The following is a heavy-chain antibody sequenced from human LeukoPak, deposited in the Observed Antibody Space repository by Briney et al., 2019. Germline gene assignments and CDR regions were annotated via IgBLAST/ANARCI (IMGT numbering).Heavy chain of an antibody. J-gene: IGHJ4*02. CDR2: INWNGGST. CDR1: GFTFDDYG. V-gene: IGHV3-20*04. CDR3: SRLVGGGSGTI. Sequence: GGSLRLSCAASGFTFDDYGMSWVGKAPGKGLEWVSGINWNGGSTGYADSVKGRFTISRDNAKNSLYLQMNSLRAEDTALYYCSRLVGGGSGTIGGQGTLVTVST. D-gene: IGHD3-10*01.